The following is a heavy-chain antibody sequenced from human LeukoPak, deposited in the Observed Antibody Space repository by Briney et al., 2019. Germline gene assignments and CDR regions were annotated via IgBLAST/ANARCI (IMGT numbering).Heavy chain of an antibody. V-gene: IGHV1-8*01. CDR2: MNPNSGNT. CDR3: ARGFYYDFWSGYLGYYYGMDV. D-gene: IGHD3-3*01. J-gene: IGHJ6*02. CDR1: GYTFTSYD. Sequence: ASVKVSCTASGYTFTSYDIDWVRQATGQGLEWMGWMNPNSGNTGYAQKFQGRVTMTRNTSISTAYMELSSLRSEDTAVYYCARGFYYDFWSGYLGYYYGMDVWGQGTTVTVSS.